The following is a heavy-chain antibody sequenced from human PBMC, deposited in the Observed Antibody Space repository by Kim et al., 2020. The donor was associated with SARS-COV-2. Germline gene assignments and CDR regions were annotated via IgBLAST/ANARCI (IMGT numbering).Heavy chain of an antibody. D-gene: IGHD3-22*01. CDR3: ARDIYYDSSGYYYPIMDV. J-gene: IGHJ6*03. Sequence: KGRFTISRDNAKNSLYLQMNSRRAEDTAVYYCARDIYYDSSGYYYPIMDVWGKGTTVTVSS. V-gene: IGHV3-11*06.